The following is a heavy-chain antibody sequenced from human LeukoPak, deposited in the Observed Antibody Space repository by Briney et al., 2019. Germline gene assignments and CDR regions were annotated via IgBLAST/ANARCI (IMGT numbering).Heavy chain of an antibody. D-gene: IGHD2-2*01. J-gene: IGHJ4*02. CDR2: ISAYNGNT. CDR3: ARDVEAAFCTTSTCYDLVFDY. Sequence: GASVKVSCKASGYSFTNYGISWVRQAPGQGLEWMGWISAYNGNTNYAQKFQGRVTMTTDTSTSTAYMYLTGLGSDDTAVYYCARDVEAAFCTTSTCYDLVFDYWGQGTLVTVSS. V-gene: IGHV1-18*01. CDR1: GYSFTNYG.